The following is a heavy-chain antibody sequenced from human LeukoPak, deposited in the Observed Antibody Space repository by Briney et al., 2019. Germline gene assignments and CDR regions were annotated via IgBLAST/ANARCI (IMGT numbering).Heavy chain of an antibody. CDR2: IYYSGST. CDR1: GVSISSYY. J-gene: IGHJ4*02. CDR3: AGSSGYSSGWYSY. Sequence: SETLSLTCTVSGVSISSYYWSWIRQPPGKGLEWIGYIYYSGSTNYNPSLKSRVTISVDTSKNQFSLKLSSVTAADTAVYYCAGSSGYSSGWYSYWGQGTLVTVSS. D-gene: IGHD6-19*01. V-gene: IGHV4-59*01.